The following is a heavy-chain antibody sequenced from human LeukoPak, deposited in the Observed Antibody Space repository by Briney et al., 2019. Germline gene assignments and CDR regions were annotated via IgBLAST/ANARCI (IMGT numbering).Heavy chain of an antibody. CDR1: GFTFDDYA. Sequence: GRSLRLSCAASGFTFDDYAMHWVRQAPGKGLEWVSGISWNSGSIGYADSVKGRFTISRDNAKNSLYLQMNSLRAEDTALYYCARQIAVAGKVGFDYWGQGTLVTVSS. CDR2: ISWNSGSI. D-gene: IGHD6-19*01. J-gene: IGHJ4*02. V-gene: IGHV3-9*01. CDR3: ARQIAVAGKVGFDY.